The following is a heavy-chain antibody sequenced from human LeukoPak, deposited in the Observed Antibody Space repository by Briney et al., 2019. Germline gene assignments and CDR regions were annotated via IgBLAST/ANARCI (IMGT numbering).Heavy chain of an antibody. CDR1: GFTFSSYA. CDR2: ISSNGGST. J-gene: IGHJ4*02. Sequence: GGSLRLSCAASGFTFSSYAMHWVRQAPGKGLEYVSAISSNGGSTYYADSVKGRFTISRDNSKNTLYLQMGSLRAEDMAVYYCVRAADSSGSLPYDYWGQGTLVTVPS. V-gene: IGHV3-64*02. CDR3: VRAADSSGSLPYDY. D-gene: IGHD6-6*01.